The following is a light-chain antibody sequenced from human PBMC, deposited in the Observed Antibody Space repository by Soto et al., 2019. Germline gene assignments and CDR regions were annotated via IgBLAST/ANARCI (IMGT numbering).Light chain of an antibody. J-gene: IGKJ4*01. CDR1: QSVSSSY. Sequence: EIVLTQSPCTLSLSPGERATLSCRASQSVSSSYLAWYQQKPGQAPRQLIYGASSRATGIPDRFSGSGSGTDFTLTITRLEPEDFAVYYCQHYRTSFGGGTRVEIK. CDR3: QHYRTS. CDR2: GAS. V-gene: IGKV3-20*01.